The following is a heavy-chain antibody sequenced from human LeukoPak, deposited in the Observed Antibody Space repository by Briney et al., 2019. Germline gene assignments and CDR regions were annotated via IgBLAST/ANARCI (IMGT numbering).Heavy chain of an antibody. D-gene: IGHD2-15*01. CDR2: ISGSSTTI. V-gene: IGHV3-48*02. Sequence: PGESLRLSCAASGFTFSDYGMNWVRQAPGKGLEWVSYISGSSTTIKYPDSVKGRFTISRDNAKNSLYLQMNSLRDEDTAVYYCARSDAAYSDFWGQGTLVTVSS. CDR3: ARSDAAYSDF. J-gene: IGHJ4*02. CDR1: GFTFSDYG.